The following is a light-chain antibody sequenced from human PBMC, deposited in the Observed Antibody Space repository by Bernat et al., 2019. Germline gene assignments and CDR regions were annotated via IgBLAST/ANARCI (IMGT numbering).Light chain of an antibody. CDR2: DVA. CDR3: SSYTRSSTYV. Sequence: QSALTQPASVSGSPGQSITISCTGTSSDIGSYNYVSWYQQHPGKAPNLLIYDVANRPSGVSNRFSASKSGNTASLTISGLQAEDEADYYCSSYTRSSTYVFGTGTKVTVL. CDR1: SSDIGSYNY. J-gene: IGLJ1*01. V-gene: IGLV2-14*03.